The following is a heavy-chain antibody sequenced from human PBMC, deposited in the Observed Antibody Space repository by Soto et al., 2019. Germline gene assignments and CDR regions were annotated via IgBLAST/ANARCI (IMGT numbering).Heavy chain of an antibody. CDR3: AKILETLDYYGSGSYFDY. J-gene: IGHJ4*02. CDR1: GFTFSSYA. V-gene: IGHV3-23*01. CDR2: ISGSGGST. D-gene: IGHD3-10*01. Sequence: GGSLRLSCAASGFTFSSYAMSWVRQAPGKGLEWVSAISGSGGSTYYADSVKGRFTISRDNSKNTLYLQMNSLRAEDTAVYYCAKILETLDYYGSGSYFDYWGQGTLVTVSS.